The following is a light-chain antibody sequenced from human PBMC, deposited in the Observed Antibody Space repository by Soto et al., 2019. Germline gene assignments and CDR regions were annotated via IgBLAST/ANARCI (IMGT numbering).Light chain of an antibody. V-gene: IGLV1-47*01. CDR1: SSNIGSNF. Sequence: QSVLTQPPSASGTPGQRVTISCSGSSSNIGSNFVYWYQQLPGTAPKLLIYRNTQRPSGVPDRFSGSKSGTSASLAISGLRSEDEADYYCAAWDDSLSANWVFGGWTKLTVL. J-gene: IGLJ3*02. CDR2: RNT. CDR3: AAWDDSLSANWV.